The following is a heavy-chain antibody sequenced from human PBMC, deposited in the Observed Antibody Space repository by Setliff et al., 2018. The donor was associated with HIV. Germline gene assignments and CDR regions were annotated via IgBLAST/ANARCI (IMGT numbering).Heavy chain of an antibody. J-gene: IGHJ5*02. CDR3: ARGRTYDSSGYIGNWFDP. D-gene: IGHD3-22*01. Sequence: ASVKVSCKPSGYSFTGYYMHWVRQAPGQGLEWMGCINLNTGNTNYAQKFQGRVIVTRDTSINTAYVELRSLRLDDTAVYFCARGRTYDSSGYIGNWFDPWGQGTLVTVSS. CDR1: GYSFTGYY. CDR2: INLNTGNT. V-gene: IGHV1-2*02.